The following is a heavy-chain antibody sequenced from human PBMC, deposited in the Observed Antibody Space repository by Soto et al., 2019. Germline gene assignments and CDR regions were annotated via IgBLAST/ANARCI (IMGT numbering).Heavy chain of an antibody. J-gene: IGHJ6*03. V-gene: IGHV3-7*01. CDR1: GFTFSSYW. CDR3: ARSPERDYMDV. D-gene: IGHD1-1*01. CDR2: IKQDGSEK. Sequence: EVQLVESGGGLVQPGGSLRLSCAAAGFTFSSYWMSWVRQAPGKGLEWVANIKQDGSEKYYVDSVKARFTISRDNAKNSLYLQMNSLRAEDTAVYYCARSPERDYMDVWGRGTTVTVSS.